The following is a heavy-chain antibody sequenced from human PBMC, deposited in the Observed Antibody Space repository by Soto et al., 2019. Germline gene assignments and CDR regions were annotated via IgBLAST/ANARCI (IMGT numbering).Heavy chain of an antibody. Sequence: SVKVSCKASGGTFSSYAISWVRQAPGQGLEWMGGIIPIFGTANYAQKFQGRVTITADESTSTAYMELSSLRSEDTAVYYCARARVGTMMEGAFDIWGQGTMVTVSS. J-gene: IGHJ3*02. V-gene: IGHV1-69*13. CDR1: GGTFSSYA. CDR3: ARARVGTMMEGAFDI. CDR2: IIPIFGTA. D-gene: IGHD1-7*01.